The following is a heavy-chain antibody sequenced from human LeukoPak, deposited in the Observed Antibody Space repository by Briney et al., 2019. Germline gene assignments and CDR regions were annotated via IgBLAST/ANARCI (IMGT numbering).Heavy chain of an antibody. D-gene: IGHD3-10*01. V-gene: IGHV3-74*01. CDR2: INTALSYT. CDR3: ARDRVYGSGSSDY. J-gene: IGHJ4*02. Sequence: INTALSYTASSPSVKFRFTISTHNPNNTLYLQMNSLRADDTAVYYCARDRVYGSGSSDYWGQGTLVTVSS.